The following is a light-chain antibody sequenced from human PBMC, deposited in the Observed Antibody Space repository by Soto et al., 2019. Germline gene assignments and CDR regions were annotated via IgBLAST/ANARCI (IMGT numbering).Light chain of an antibody. V-gene: IGLV1-44*01. CDR1: SSNIGSHT. CDR3: AVWDDSLTGWV. Sequence: SVLTQPPSASATPGQRVTISCSGSSSNIGSHTVNWYQQLPGTAPTLLIYNNNQRPSGVPDRFSGSKSGTSASLAISGLQSEDETNYYCAVWDDSLTGWVFGGGTKLTVL. CDR2: NNN. J-gene: IGLJ3*02.